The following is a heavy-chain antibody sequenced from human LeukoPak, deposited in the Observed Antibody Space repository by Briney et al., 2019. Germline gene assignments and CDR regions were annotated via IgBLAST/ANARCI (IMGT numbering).Heavy chain of an antibody. Sequence: GASVKVSCKVSGYTLTELSMHWVRQAPGKGLEWMGGFDPEDGETIYAQKFQGRVTMTEDTSTDTAYMELSSLRSEDTAVYYCATLTPSMVRGVPFEYWGQGTLVTVSS. CDR2: FDPEDGET. CDR1: GYTLTELS. D-gene: IGHD3-10*01. J-gene: IGHJ4*02. V-gene: IGHV1-24*01. CDR3: ATLTPSMVRGVPFEY.